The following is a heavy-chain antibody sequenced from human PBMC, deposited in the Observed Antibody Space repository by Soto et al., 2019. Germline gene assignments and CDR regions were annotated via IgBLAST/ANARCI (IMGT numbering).Heavy chain of an antibody. D-gene: IGHD5-12*01. CDR1: GYTFTSYY. CDR3: ARDRRDGYNAHFYFDY. J-gene: IGHJ4*02. V-gene: IGHV1-46*01. Sequence: ASVKVSFKASGYTFTSYYMHWVRQAPGQGLEWMGIINPSGGSTSYAQKFQGRVTMTRDTSTSTAYMELSSLRSEDTAVYYCARDRRDGYNAHFYFDYWGQGTLVTVSS. CDR2: INPSGGST.